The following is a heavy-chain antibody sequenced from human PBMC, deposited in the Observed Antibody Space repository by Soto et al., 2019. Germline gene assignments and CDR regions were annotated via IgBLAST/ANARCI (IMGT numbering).Heavy chain of an antibody. CDR3: ARTMSITIFGVVIRYFDL. Sequence: VGSLRLSCAASGFAFRSSALSWVRQAPGKGLEWVSAILTTGYTYYADSVRGRFTISRDNAQNRLYLQMDSLRAEDTAVYYCARTMSITIFGVVIRYFDLWGRGTLVTVSS. CDR1: GFAFRSSA. CDR2: ILTTGYT. J-gene: IGHJ2*01. D-gene: IGHD3-3*01. V-gene: IGHV3-23*05.